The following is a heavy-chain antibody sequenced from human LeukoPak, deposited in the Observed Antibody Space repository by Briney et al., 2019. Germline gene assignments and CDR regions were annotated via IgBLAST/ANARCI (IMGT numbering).Heavy chain of an antibody. J-gene: IGHJ4*02. V-gene: IGHV3-23*01. Sequence: GGSLRLSCAASGFTFSSYAMSWVRQAPGKGLEWVSGMSGSGGSTYYADSVKGRFTISRDNSKNTLYLQMNSLRAEDTALYYCAKSLHGSGSYYNYWGQGTLVTVSS. D-gene: IGHD3-10*01. CDR1: GFTFSSYA. CDR2: MSGSGGST. CDR3: AKSLHGSGSYYNY.